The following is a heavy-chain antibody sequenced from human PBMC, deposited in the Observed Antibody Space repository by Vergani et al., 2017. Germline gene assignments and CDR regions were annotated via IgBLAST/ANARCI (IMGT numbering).Heavy chain of an antibody. CDR3: ARDRIGSDYYTLDY. V-gene: IGHV3-11*01. Sequence: QVQLVESGGGLVKPGGSLRLSCAASGFTFSVYYITWIRQAPGKGLELVSYISSRGSTMYYADSVKGRFTISRDDAENSLYLQMNSLRAEDTAVYYCARDRIGSDYYTLDYWGQGTLVTVSS. J-gene: IGHJ4*02. D-gene: IGHD3-3*01. CDR2: ISSRGSTM. CDR1: GFTFSVYY.